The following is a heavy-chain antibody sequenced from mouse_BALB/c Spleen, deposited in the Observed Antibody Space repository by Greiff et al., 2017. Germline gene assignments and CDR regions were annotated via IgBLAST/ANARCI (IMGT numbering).Heavy chain of an antibody. Sequence: EVKLVESGGGLVQPGGSLKLSCAASGFTFSSYTMSWVRQTPEKRLEWVAYISNGGGSTYYPDTVKGRFTISRDNAKNTLYLQMSSLKSEDTAMYYCARHEKLGSIDYWGQGTTLTVSS. V-gene: IGHV5-12-2*01. CDR1: GFTFSSYT. CDR3: ARHEKLGSIDY. CDR2: ISNGGGST. J-gene: IGHJ2*01. D-gene: IGHD1-1*01.